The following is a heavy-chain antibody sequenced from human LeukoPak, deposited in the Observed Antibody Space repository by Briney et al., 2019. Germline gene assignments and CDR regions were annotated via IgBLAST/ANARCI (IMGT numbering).Heavy chain of an antibody. J-gene: IGHJ4*02. Sequence: GGSLRLSCAASGFTFRNYAMAWDRQAPGKGLEWVSGISGNGDKIYYADSVKGRFTISRDNSKSTLHLQMNSLRGEDTAVYYCAKGDYSDSSGYAPLFDYWGQGTLVTVSS. CDR2: ISGNGDKI. CDR3: AKGDYSDSSGYAPLFDY. V-gene: IGHV3-23*01. D-gene: IGHD3-22*01. CDR1: GFTFRNYA.